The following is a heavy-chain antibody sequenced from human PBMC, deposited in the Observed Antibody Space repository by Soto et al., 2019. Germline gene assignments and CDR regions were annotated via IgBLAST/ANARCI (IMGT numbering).Heavy chain of an antibody. J-gene: IGHJ6*02. CDR2: IWYDGSNK. V-gene: IGHV3-33*01. CDR3: ARALSSGWDNYGMDV. Sequence: QVQLVESGGGVVQPGRSLRLSCAASGFTFSSYGMHWVRQAPGKGLEWVAVIWYDGSNKYYADSVKGRFTISRDNSKNTLYLQMNSLRAEDTAVYYCARALSSGWDNYGMDVWGQGTTVTVSS. CDR1: GFTFSSYG. D-gene: IGHD6-19*01.